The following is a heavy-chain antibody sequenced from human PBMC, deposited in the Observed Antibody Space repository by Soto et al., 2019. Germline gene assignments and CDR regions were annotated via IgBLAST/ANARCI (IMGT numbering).Heavy chain of an antibody. V-gene: IGHV3-33*01. CDR1: GFPFKNYG. Sequence: QVQLVESGGGLVQPGRSLRLSCAASGFPFKNYGMHWVRQAPGGGLEWVALIWFDGRSQYYADSVQGRFTVSRDNSKNTLYLQMNSLRAEDTAVYYCARDRGGGHGYNYHTYYYFDLWGRGALVTVSS. J-gene: IGHJ2*01. D-gene: IGHD5-12*01. CDR3: ARDRGGGHGYNYHTYYYFDL. CDR2: IWFDGRSQ.